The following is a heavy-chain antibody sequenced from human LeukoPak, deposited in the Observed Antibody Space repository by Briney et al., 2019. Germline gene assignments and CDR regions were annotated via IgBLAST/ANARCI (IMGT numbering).Heavy chain of an antibody. CDR1: GGSFSGYY. Sequence: KPSETLSLTCAVYGGSFSGYYWSWIRQPPGKGLEWIGEINHSGSTNYNPSLKSRVTISVDTSKNQFSLKLSSVTAADTAVYYCASGIAAAGTDYWGQGTLVTVSS. CDR3: ASGIAAAGTDY. D-gene: IGHD6-13*01. J-gene: IGHJ4*02. V-gene: IGHV4-34*01. CDR2: INHSGST.